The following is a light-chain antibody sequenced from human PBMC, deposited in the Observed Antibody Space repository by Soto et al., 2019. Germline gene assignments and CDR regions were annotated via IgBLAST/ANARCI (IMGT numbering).Light chain of an antibody. J-gene: IGKJ1*01. V-gene: IGKV3-20*01. CDR2: GAS. CDR3: QTYGSS. CDR1: QSVSSSY. Sequence: EIVLTQSPGTLSLSPGERATLSCRASQSVSSSYLAWYQQNPGQAPRLLIYGASIRATGFTDRVSGSVSGTDFTLTIRRLEPEDFSLYYCQTYGSSFGQGTKVEIK.